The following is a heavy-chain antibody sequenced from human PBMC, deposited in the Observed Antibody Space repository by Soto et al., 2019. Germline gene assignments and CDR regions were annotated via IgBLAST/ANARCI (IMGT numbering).Heavy chain of an antibody. CDR1: GGSFSSHA. J-gene: IGHJ5*02. Sequence: QVQLVQSGTEVKKPGSSVKVSCKLSGGSFSSHAISWVRQAPGQGLEWMGGIIHLFDIANYAQKLQGRLTITADESTTAAHMELSSLRSDDTAVYYVARWVWDCSVGSCSGWLDPWGQGTVVTVSS. V-gene: IGHV1-69*01. D-gene: IGHD2-15*01. CDR2: IIHLFDIA. CDR3: ARWVWDCSVGSCSGWLDP.